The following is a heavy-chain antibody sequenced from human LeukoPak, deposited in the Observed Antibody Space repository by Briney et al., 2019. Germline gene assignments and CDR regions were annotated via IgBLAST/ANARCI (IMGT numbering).Heavy chain of an antibody. CDR1: GFTFRSYA. CDR3: AKDRNQYFDPNFDY. Sequence: GGSLRLSCVASGFTFRSYAMSWVRQAPGKGLEWVSAVTCNGDTTYYADSVKGRFTISRDNSKNTLYLQMNSLRAEDTAVYYCAKDRNQYFDPNFDYWGQGTLVTVSS. CDR2: VTCNGDTT. V-gene: IGHV3-23*01. D-gene: IGHD3-9*01. J-gene: IGHJ4*02.